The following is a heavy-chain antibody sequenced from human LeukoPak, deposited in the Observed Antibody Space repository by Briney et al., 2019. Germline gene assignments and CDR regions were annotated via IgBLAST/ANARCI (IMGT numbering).Heavy chain of an antibody. D-gene: IGHD4-17*01. Sequence: ASVKVSCKASGYTFTSYGISWVRQAPGQGLEWMGWISAYNGNTNYAQKLQGRVTTTTDTSTSTAHMELRSLRSDDTAVYYCARALSRSAPYGAFDIWGQGTMVTVSS. CDR1: GYTFTSYG. J-gene: IGHJ3*02. CDR2: ISAYNGNT. V-gene: IGHV1-18*01. CDR3: ARALSRSAPYGAFDI.